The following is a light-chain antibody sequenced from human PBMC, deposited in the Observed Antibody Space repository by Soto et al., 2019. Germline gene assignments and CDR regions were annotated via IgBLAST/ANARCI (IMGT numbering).Light chain of an antibody. CDR2: EGS. V-gene: IGLV2-23*01. CDR3: CSYAGSSTPYV. J-gene: IGLJ1*01. Sequence: QSALTQPPSASGSPGQSVTISCTGTSSDVGSYNLVSWYQQHPGKAPKLMIYEGSKRPSGVSNRFSGSKSGNTASLTISGLQAEDEADYYCCSYAGSSTPYVFGTGTKVTV. CDR1: SSDVGSYNL.